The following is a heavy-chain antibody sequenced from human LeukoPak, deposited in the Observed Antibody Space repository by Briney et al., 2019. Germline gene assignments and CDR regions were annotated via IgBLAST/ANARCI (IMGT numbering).Heavy chain of an antibody. CDR1: GFTVSSNY. V-gene: IGHV3-21*01. CDR3: ARPEHLGAAITDAFDI. J-gene: IGHJ3*02. D-gene: IGHD1-26*01. Sequence: GGSLRLSCAASGFTVSSNYMSWVRQAPGKGLEWVSSIDFRSGDSFYADSVKGRFAISRDNAKRSLYLQMHSLRAEDTAVYYCARPEHLGAAITDAFDIWGQGTMVTVSS. CDR2: IDFRSGDS.